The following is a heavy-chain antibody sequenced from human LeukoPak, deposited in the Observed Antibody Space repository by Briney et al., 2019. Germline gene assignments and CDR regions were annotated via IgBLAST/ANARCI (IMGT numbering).Heavy chain of an antibody. D-gene: IGHD1-26*01. CDR3: ARDLWELPNGGFDY. V-gene: IGHV4-39*07. CDR1: GGSISSSSYY. Sequence: PSETLSLTCTVSGGSISSSSYYWGWIRQPPGKGLEWIGSIYYSGSTYYNPSLKSRVTISVDTSKNQFSLKLSSVTAADTAVYYCARDLWELPNGGFDYWGQGTLVTVSS. J-gene: IGHJ4*02. CDR2: IYYSGST.